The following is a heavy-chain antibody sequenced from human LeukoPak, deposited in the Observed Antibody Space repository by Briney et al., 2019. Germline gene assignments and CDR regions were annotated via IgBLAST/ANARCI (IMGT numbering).Heavy chain of an antibody. V-gene: IGHV3-7*01. CDR3: ARTKGKVVPAAIFDY. CDR1: GFTFSSYW. D-gene: IGHD2-2*02. J-gene: IGHJ4*02. CDR2: IKQDGSEK. Sequence: QLGGSLRLSCAASGFTFSSYWMSWVRQAPGKGLEWVANIKQDGSEKYYVDSVKGRFTISRDNAKNSLYLQMNSLRAEDTAVYYCARTKGKVVPAAIFDYWGQGTLVTVSS.